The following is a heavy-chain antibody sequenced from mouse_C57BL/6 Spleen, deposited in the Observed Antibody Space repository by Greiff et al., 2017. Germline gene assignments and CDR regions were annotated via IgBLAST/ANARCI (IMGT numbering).Heavy chain of an antibody. D-gene: IGHD1-1*01. Sequence: VQLQQSGAELVRPGASVKLSCTASGFNIKDDYMHWVKQRPEQGLEWIGWIDPENGDTEYASKFQGQATITADTSSNPAYLQLSSLTSGDTADYYCTTQCYYYSSSFYAMDYWGQGTSVTVSS. J-gene: IGHJ4*01. CDR1: GFNIKDDY. CDR2: IDPENGDT. V-gene: IGHV14-4*01. CDR3: TTQCYYYSSSFYAMDY.